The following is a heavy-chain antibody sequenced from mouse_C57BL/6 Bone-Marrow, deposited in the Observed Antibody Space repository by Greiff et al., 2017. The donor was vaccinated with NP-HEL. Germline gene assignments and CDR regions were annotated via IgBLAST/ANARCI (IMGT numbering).Heavy chain of an antibody. CDR1: GYTFTSYG. Sequence: VKLMESGAELARPGASVKLSCKASGYTFTSYGISWVKQRTGQGLEWIGEIYPRSGNTYYNEKFKGKATLTADKSSSTAYMELRSLTSEDSAVYFCASSTTVVAFYWYFDVWGTGTTVTVSS. D-gene: IGHD1-1*01. CDR2: IYPRSGNT. J-gene: IGHJ1*03. CDR3: ASSTTVVAFYWYFDV. V-gene: IGHV1-81*01.